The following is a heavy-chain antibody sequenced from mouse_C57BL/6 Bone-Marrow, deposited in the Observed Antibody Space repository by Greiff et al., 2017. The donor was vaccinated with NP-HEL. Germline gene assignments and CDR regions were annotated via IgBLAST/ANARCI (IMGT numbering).Heavy chain of an antibody. CDR1: GYTFTGYW. Sequence: VKVVESGAELMKPGASVKLSCKATGYTFTGYWIEWVKQRPGHGLEWIGEILPGSGSTNYNEKFKGKATFTADTSSNTAYMQLSSLTTEDSAIYYCARKFSLLRYWYCDVWGTGTTVTVSS. V-gene: IGHV1-9*01. D-gene: IGHD1-2*01. CDR3: ARKFSLLRYWYCDV. CDR2: ILPGSGST. J-gene: IGHJ1*03.